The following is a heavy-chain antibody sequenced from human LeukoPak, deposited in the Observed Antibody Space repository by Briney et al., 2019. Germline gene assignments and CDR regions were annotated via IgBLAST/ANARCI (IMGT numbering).Heavy chain of an antibody. CDR2: IIPIFGTA. CDR1: GGTFSSYA. D-gene: IGHD1-26*01. J-gene: IGHJ4*02. V-gene: IGHV1-69*06. Sequence: GASVKVSCKASGGTFSSYAISWVRQAPGQGLEWMGGIIPIFGTANYAQKFQGRVTITADKSTSTAYMELSSLRSEDTAVYYCARAVTGGSYRTAYFDYWGQGTLVTVSS. CDR3: ARAVTGGSYRTAYFDY.